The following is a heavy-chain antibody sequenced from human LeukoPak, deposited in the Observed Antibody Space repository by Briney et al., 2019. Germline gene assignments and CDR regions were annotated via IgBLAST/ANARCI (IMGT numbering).Heavy chain of an antibody. CDR1: GFTFSSYS. CDR2: ISGSSTYI. V-gene: IGHV3-21*01. J-gene: IGHJ4*02. Sequence: GGSLRLSCAASGFTFSSYSMNWVRQAPGKGLEWVSSISGSSTYIYYTDSVKGRFTISRDNAKNSLYLQMNSLRAEDTAMYYCARDSSWHVPVPENPVAFDYWGQGTLVTVSS. D-gene: IGHD6-13*01. CDR3: ARDSSWHVPVPENPVAFDY.